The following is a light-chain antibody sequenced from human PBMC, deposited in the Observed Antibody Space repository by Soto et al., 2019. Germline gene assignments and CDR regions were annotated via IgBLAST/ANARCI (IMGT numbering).Light chain of an antibody. V-gene: IGLV2-23*01. CDR2: EGS. CDR1: SSDVGSYNL. CDR3: CSDAGSSTYVV. J-gene: IGLJ2*01. Sequence: QSALTQPASVSGSPGQSITISCTGTSSDVGSYNLVSWYQQHPGKAPKLMIYEGSKRPSGVSNRCAGSKSGNTASLTISGLQAEDEADYYCCSDAGSSTYVVFGGGTKVTVL.